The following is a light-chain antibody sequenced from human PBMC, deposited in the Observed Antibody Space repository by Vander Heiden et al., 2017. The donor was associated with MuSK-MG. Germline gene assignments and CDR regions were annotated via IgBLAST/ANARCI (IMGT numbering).Light chain of an antibody. Sequence: DIEMTQSTSSLSASVGDSVTITCQASQDISNYLNWYQQKPGKSPKLLIYYASNLETGVPSRFSGSGSGTDFTFTISSVQPEDVATYYCQQDDNLPVTFGRGTKVEIK. V-gene: IGKV1-33*01. CDR1: QDISNY. CDR2: YAS. J-gene: IGKJ4*01. CDR3: QQDDNLPVT.